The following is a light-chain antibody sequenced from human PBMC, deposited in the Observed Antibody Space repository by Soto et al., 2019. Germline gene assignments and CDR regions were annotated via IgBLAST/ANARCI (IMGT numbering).Light chain of an antibody. CDR3: QQYTDTWP. CDR1: QSISSW. J-gene: IGKJ1*01. CDR2: KAS. Sequence: DIQMTQSPSTLSASVGDRVTITCRASQSISSWLAWYQQKPGTAPKLLIYKASTLQSGVPSRFSGSGSGTEFPLTISSLQLDDSATYYSQQYTDTWPFAQGPKVDIK. V-gene: IGKV1-5*03.